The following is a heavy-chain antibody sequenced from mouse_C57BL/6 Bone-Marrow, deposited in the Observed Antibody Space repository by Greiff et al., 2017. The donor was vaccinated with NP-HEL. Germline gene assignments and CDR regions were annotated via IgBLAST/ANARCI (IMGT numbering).Heavy chain of an antibody. CDR3: YEDAAVYYCASPYYYGSSSYAMDY. D-gene: IGHD1-1*01. Sequence: QVQLQQSGPELARPWASVKISCQAFYTFSRRVHFAIRDTNSWMQWVKQRPGQGLEWNGAIYPGYGDTSYNQKFKGKATVTADKSSSTAYMQLSSLTYEDAAVYYCASPYYYGSSSYAMDYWGQGTTVTVSS. CDR1: YTFSRRVH. CDR2: GQGLEWNG. V-gene: IGHV1-87*01. J-gene: IGHJ4*01.